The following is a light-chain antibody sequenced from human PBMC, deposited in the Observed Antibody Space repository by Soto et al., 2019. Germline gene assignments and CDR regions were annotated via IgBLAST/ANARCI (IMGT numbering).Light chain of an antibody. CDR3: LQYYNFSWT. CDR1: QDIRNT. V-gene: IGKV1-6*01. CDR2: AAS. Sequence: ASQMTHSPSSLSASVGDRVAISCRASQDIRNTLAWYQQKPGEAPKLLIFAASNLQSGVPSRFSGSGSVTDFTLAITGLQPEDFATYYCLQYYNFSWTFGQGTKVDIK. J-gene: IGKJ1*01.